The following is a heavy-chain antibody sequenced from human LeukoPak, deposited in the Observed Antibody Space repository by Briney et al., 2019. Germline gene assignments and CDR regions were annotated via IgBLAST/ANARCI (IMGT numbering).Heavy chain of an antibody. D-gene: IGHD4-17*01. V-gene: IGHV3-30*04. Sequence: GGSLRLSCAASGFTFSSYAMHWVRQAPGKGLEWVAVISYDGSNKYYADSVKGRFTISRDNSKNTLYLQMNSLRAEDTAVYYCAKDRFPYRDYGDYVGWFDPWGQGTLVTVSS. CDR2: ISYDGSNK. CDR1: GFTFSSYA. CDR3: AKDRFPYRDYGDYVGWFDP. J-gene: IGHJ5*02.